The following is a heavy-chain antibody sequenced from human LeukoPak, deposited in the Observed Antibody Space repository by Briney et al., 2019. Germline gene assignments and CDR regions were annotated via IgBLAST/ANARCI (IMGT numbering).Heavy chain of an antibody. Sequence: PSETLSLTCRVSGGSIRTRIYYWGWIRQSPGTGLECIGCDSYTGSIHYNPSLRSRVTVSVDTSKNPFSMKLSSVNAADTDVYYCARLGDSSGDHPYAFDIWGQGTMVTVSS. CDR1: GGSIRTRIYY. J-gene: IGHJ3*02. CDR3: ARLGDSSGDHPYAFDI. CDR2: DSYTGSI. V-gene: IGHV4-39*01. D-gene: IGHD3-22*01.